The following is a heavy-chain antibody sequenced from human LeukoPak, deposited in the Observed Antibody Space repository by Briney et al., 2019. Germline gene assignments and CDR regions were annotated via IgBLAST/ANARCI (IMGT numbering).Heavy chain of an antibody. J-gene: IGHJ5*02. V-gene: IGHV1-2*02. CDR2: INPNSGGT. CDR3: ASIRKYYDFWSGYGEFDP. D-gene: IGHD3-3*01. CDR1: GYTFTGYY. Sequence: ASVKVSCKASGYTFTGYYMHWVRQAPGQGLEWMGWINPNSGGTNYAQKFQGRVTMTRDTSISTAYMELSRLRSDDTAVYYCASIRKYYDFWSGYGEFDPWGQGTLVTVSS.